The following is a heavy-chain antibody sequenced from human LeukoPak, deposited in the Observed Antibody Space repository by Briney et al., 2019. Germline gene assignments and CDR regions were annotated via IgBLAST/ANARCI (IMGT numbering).Heavy chain of an antibody. CDR3: AKRGVVIRVILVGFHKEAYYFDS. Sequence: PGGSLRLSCAVSGISLSNYGMSWVRQAPGKGLEWVAGISGSGGSTNYADSVKGRFTISRDNPKNTLYLQMNRLRAEDTAVYFCAKRGVVIRVILVGFHKEAYYFDSWGQRALVTVSS. CDR2: ISGSGGST. V-gene: IGHV3-23*01. D-gene: IGHD3-22*01. CDR1: GISLSNYG. J-gene: IGHJ4*02.